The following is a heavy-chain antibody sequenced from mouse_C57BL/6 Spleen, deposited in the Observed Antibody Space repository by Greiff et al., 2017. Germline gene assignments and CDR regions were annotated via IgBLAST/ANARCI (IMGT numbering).Heavy chain of an antibody. CDR1: GFNIKDDY. V-gene: IGHV14-4*01. CDR3: THYGNYVRDYFDY. CDR2: IDPENGDT. Sequence: EVQLQQSGAELVRPGASVKLSCTASGFNIKDDYMHWVKQRPEQGLEWIGWIDPENGDTAYDSKFQGKATITADTSSNTAYLQRSSLTSEDTAVYYCTHYGNYVRDYFDYWGQGTTLTGSS. D-gene: IGHD2-1*01. J-gene: IGHJ2*01.